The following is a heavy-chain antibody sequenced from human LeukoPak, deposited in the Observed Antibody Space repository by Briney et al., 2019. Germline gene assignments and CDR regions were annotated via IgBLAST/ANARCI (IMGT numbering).Heavy chain of an antibody. CDR1: GFAFSSYA. CDR3: AKLYYDYIWGSYRYYFFDS. V-gene: IGHV3-23*01. D-gene: IGHD3-16*02. Sequence: GGSLRLSCAASGFAFSSYAMSWVRQAPGKGLEWVSGISGNGGGTYYADSVKGRSTISRDNSKNTLYPQMKSLRAEDTALYYCAKLYYDYIWGSYRYYFFDSWGQRTLSTVSS. J-gene: IGHJ4*02. CDR2: ISGNGGGT.